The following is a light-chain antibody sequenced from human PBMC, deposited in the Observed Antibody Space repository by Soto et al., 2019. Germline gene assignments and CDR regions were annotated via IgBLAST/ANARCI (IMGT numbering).Light chain of an antibody. CDR1: QSISSY. CDR2: AAS. Sequence: DIQMTQSPSSLSASVGDRVTITCRASQSISSYLNWYQQKPGKAPKLLIYAASSLQSGVPSRFSGSGSGTDSTLTISSLQPEDFATYYCQQSYSTPYTFGQGTK. V-gene: IGKV1-39*01. J-gene: IGKJ2*01. CDR3: QQSYSTPYT.